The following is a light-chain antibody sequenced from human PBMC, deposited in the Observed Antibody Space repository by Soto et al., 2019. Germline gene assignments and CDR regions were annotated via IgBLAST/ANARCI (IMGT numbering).Light chain of an antibody. J-gene: IGLJ1*01. CDR3: TSYTPIVTLGSV. V-gene: IGLV2-14*01. Sequence: QSALTQPASVSGSPGQSFTISCTGTSSDIGGYNSVSWYQQHPGRAPRLIIYEVTNRPSGVSNRFSASKSGNTASLTISGLQAEDEADYYCTSYTPIVTLGSVFGTGTKLTVL. CDR2: EVT. CDR1: SSDIGGYNS.